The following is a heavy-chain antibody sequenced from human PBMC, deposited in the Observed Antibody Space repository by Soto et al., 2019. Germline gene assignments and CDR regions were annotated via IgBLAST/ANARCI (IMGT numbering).Heavy chain of an antibody. CDR2: MHHSGRT. CDR3: ARWVEVSLDYFDS. V-gene: IGHV4-31*11. D-gene: IGHD6-6*01. CDR1: GAYMRNDYYY. J-gene: IGHJ4*02. Sequence: SETLSLTCAVSGAYMRNDYYYWSWVRQKPGKDLEWIGHMHHSGRTHYNPSLKSRVVVSVDTSKNQFSLYLNSVTAADTAVYYCARWVEVSLDYFDSWGQGIPVTSPQ.